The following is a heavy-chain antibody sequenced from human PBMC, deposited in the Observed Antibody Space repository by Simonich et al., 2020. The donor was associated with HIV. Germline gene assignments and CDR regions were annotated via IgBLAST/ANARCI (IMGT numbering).Heavy chain of an antibody. Sequence: EVQLVESGGGLVQPGRSLRLSCAASGFTFDDYAMHWVRQAPGKGREWVSCISWNSGSIGYADSVKGRFTISRDNAKNSLYLQMNSLRAEDTALYYCAKDKGAYYGSGSPVYWGQGTLVTVSS. J-gene: IGHJ4*02. V-gene: IGHV3-9*01. D-gene: IGHD3-10*01. CDR3: AKDKGAYYGSGSPVY. CDR2: ISWNSGSI. CDR1: GFTFDDYA.